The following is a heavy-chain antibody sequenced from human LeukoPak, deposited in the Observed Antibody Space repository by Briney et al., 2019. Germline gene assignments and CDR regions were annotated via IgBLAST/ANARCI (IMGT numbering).Heavy chain of an antibody. D-gene: IGHD3/OR15-3a*01. CDR2: IKSVTDGGTT. CDR1: GFSFSKAW. J-gene: IGHJ4*02. Sequence: GGSLRLSCEGSGFSFSKAWMSWARQAPGKGLEWVGRIKSVTDGGTTDYAAPVKGRFTITRDDSNNILTLQMSSLKTEDTAVYYCTWPGRTFDYWGQGTLVTVSS. CDR3: TWPGRTFDY. V-gene: IGHV3-15*01.